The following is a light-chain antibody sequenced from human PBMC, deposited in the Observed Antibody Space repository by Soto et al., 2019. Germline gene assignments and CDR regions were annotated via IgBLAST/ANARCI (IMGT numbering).Light chain of an antibody. CDR3: MRGVHWPPYT. V-gene: IGKV2-30*01. Sequence: DVVLTQSPLSLPVTLGQPASISCRSSQSLLYSDGNTYLNWFQQRPGQSPRRLIYMVSNRDSGVPDRFSGSGSGTDFTLKISRVEAEDVGVYYCMRGVHWPPYTFGQGTKLEIK. CDR2: MVS. J-gene: IGKJ2*01. CDR1: QSLLYSDGNTY.